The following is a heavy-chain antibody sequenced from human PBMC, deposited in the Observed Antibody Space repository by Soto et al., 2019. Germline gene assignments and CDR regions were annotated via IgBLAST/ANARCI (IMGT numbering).Heavy chain of an antibody. D-gene: IGHD3-22*01. J-gene: IGHJ4*02. Sequence: GGSLRLSCAASGFTFSSYAMSWVRQAPGKGLEWVSAISGSGGSPYYADSVKGRFTISRDNSKNTLYLQMNSLRAEDTAVYYCAKDRTMIVVADYWGQGTLVTVSS. CDR2: ISGSGGSP. CDR1: GFTFSSYA. V-gene: IGHV3-23*01. CDR3: AKDRTMIVVADY.